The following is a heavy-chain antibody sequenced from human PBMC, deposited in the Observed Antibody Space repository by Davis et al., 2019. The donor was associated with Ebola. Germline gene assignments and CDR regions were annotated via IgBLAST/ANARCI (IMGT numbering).Heavy chain of an antibody. V-gene: IGHV4-39*01. CDR1: GGSISSSSYY. Sequence: MPSETLSLTCTVSGGSISSSSYYWGWIRQPPGKGLEWIGSIYYSGSTYYNPSLKSRVTISVDTSKNQFSLKLSSVTAADTAVYYCARGDLIVGATLYYYYGMDVWGQGTTVTVSS. CDR2: IYYSGST. CDR3: ARGDLIVGATLYYYYGMDV. J-gene: IGHJ6*02. D-gene: IGHD1-26*01.